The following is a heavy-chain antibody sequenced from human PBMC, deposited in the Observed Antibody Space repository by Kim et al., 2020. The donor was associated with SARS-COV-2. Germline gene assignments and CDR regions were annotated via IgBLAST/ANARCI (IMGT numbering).Heavy chain of an antibody. D-gene: IGHD6-19*01. Sequence: VGSVKCRVTNARDNAKNTLYLEMSSLKDEDTAVYYCARSFGQWLLLFFDYWGQGTLVTVSS. V-gene: IGHV3-7*01. J-gene: IGHJ4*02. CDR3: ARSFGQWLLLFFDY.